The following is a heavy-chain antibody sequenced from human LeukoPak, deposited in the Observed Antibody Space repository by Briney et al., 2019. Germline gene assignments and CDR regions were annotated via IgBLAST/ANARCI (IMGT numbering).Heavy chain of an antibody. D-gene: IGHD4/OR15-4a*01. CDR1: GFTFSSYA. V-gene: IGHV3-66*01. CDR2: IYGADTI. J-gene: IGHJ4*02. Sequence: PGGSLRLSCAASGFTFSSYAMSWVRQVPGKGLEWVSCIYGADTIYYADFVKDRFTISRDSNRNILYLQMNSLRADDTAVYYCARGARGAYFDYWGQGTLVTVSS. CDR3: ARGARGAYFDY.